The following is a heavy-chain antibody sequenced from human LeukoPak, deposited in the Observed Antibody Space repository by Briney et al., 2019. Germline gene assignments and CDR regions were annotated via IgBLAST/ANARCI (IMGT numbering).Heavy chain of an antibody. J-gene: IGHJ6*03. D-gene: IGHD4-17*01. V-gene: IGHV3-49*03. CDR1: GFTFGDYA. Sequence: PGGSLRLSCATSGFTFGDYAMSWFRQASGKGLEWVGFIRSKIYGGAIEYAASVKGRFTISRDDSKSIAYLQMNSLRTEDTGLYYCARDQLGGDPGNYYYYYMDVWGKGTTVTVPS. CDR3: ARDQLGGDPGNYYYYYMDV. CDR2: IRSKIYGGAI.